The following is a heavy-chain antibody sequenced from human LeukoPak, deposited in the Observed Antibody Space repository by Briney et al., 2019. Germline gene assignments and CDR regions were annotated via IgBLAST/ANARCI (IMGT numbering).Heavy chain of an antibody. V-gene: IGHV4-31*03. CDR2: IYYSGST. Sequence: PSETLSLTCTVSGGSISSGGYYWSWIRQHPGKGLEWIGYIYYSGSTYYNPSLKSRVTISVDTSKNQFSLKLSSVTAADTAVYYCAREVAAAGTRGRYFDYWGQGTLVTVSS. J-gene: IGHJ4*02. CDR3: AREVAAAGTRGRYFDY. CDR1: GGSISSGGYY. D-gene: IGHD6-13*01.